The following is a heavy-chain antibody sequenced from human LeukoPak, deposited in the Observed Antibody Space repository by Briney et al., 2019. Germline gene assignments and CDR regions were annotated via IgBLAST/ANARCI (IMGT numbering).Heavy chain of an antibody. J-gene: IGHJ4*02. V-gene: IGHV4-34*01. CDR3: ARTAYGDYFDY. D-gene: IGHD4-17*01. CDR1: GGSFSDYY. CDR2: ITHSGST. Sequence: ASETLSLTCAVYGGSFSDYYWSWIRQSPGKGLAWIAEITHSGSTNYNPSLKSRVTISVDTSRNQFSLKLSSVTAADTAVYYCARTAYGDYFDYWGQGTLVTVSS.